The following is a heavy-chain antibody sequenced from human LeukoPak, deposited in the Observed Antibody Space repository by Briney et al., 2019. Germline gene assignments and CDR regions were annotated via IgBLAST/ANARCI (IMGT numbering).Heavy chain of an antibody. CDR2: INPNSGGT. Sequence: ASVKVSCKVAGYTFTGYYMFWVRQAPGQGLEWMGRINPNSGGTNYAQKFQGRVTMTRDTSISTAYMELGRLRSDDTAVYHCARGYCSGGSCYSVENWFDLWGQGTLVTVSS. CDR3: ARGYCSGGSCYSVENWFDL. CDR1: GYTFTGYY. D-gene: IGHD2-15*01. J-gene: IGHJ5*02. V-gene: IGHV1-2*06.